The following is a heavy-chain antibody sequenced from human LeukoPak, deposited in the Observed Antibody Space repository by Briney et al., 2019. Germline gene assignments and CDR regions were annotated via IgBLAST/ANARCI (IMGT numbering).Heavy chain of an antibody. D-gene: IGHD3-3*01. CDR1: GGTFSSYT. J-gene: IGHJ6*03. V-gene: IGHV1-69*02. Sequence: ASVKVSCKASGGTFSSYTISWVRQAPGQGLEWMGRIIPILGIANYAQKFQGRVTIAADKSTSTAYMELSRLRSEDTAVYYCARTAYSDFWSGYYYYYYYMDVWGKGTTVTVSS. CDR2: IIPILGIA. CDR3: ARTAYSDFWSGYYYYYYYMDV.